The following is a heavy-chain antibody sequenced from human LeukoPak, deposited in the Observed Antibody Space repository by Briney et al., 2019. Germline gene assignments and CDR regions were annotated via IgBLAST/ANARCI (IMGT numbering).Heavy chain of an antibody. D-gene: IGHD3-22*01. V-gene: IGHV3-9*01. CDR1: GFTFDDYA. J-gene: IGHJ3*02. Sequence: PGRSLRLSCAASGFTFDDYAMHWVRQAPGKGLEWVSGISWNSGSIGYADSVKGRFTISRDNAKNSLYLQMNSLRAGDTALYYCAKDKKDDSSGYDAFDIWGQGTMVTVSS. CDR3: AKDKKDDSSGYDAFDI. CDR2: ISWNSGSI.